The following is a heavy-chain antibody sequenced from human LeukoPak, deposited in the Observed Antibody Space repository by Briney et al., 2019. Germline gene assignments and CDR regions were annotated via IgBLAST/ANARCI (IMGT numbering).Heavy chain of an antibody. V-gene: IGHV7-4-1*02. D-gene: IGHD4-17*01. CDR1: GYILTSYA. CDR2: INTNTGNP. CDR3: VRDRDYGTFDY. Sequence: ASVKVSCKASGYILTSYAINWVRQAPGQGPEWMGWINTNTGNPTYAQGFTRRFVFSLDTSVSTTYLQISGLKAEDTAVYYCVRDRDYGTFDYWGQGTLVTVSS. J-gene: IGHJ4*02.